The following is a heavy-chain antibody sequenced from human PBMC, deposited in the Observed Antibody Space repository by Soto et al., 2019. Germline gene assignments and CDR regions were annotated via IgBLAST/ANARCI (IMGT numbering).Heavy chain of an antibody. V-gene: IGHV3-23*01. J-gene: IGHJ4*02. CDR3: AKAAYIQPPFDY. CDR2: ISGGGGST. D-gene: IGHD5-18*01. CDR1: GFTFSSYA. Sequence: GGSLRLSCAASGFTFSSYAMSWVRQAPGKGLEWVSTISGGGGSTYYADSVKGRFTISRDNSRNTLYLQMDGLRAEDTAVYYCAKAAYIQPPFDYWGQGTLVTVSS.